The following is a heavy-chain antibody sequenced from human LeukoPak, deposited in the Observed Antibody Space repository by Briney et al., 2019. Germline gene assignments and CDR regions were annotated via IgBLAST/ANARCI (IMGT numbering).Heavy chain of an antibody. D-gene: IGHD1-7*01. CDR2: ISSSGNNI. V-gene: IGHV3-48*03. Sequence: QPGGSLRLSCAASGFIFSSYEMEWVRQTPEKGLEYISYISSSGNNIHYADSVKGRFTISRDNAKNSLYLQMNSLSAEDTAVYYCARERELHLDYWGQGTVVTVSS. CDR3: ARERELHLDY. CDR1: GFIFSSYE. J-gene: IGHJ4*02.